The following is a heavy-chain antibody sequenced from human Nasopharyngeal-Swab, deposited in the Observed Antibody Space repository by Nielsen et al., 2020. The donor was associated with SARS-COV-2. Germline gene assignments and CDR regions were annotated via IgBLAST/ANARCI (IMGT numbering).Heavy chain of an antibody. Sequence: SETLSLTCSVSGDAISSGSYYWGWVRQSPGKGLEWIGSLSHRGNTYYNPSLKSRVTMSLDTSKNQFSLNLRSVTAADTAVYYCARDYYYDSSGPYIPWGQGIRVTVSS. D-gene: IGHD3-22*01. J-gene: IGHJ5*02. CDR3: ARDYYYDSSGPYIP. CDR1: GDAISSGSYY. CDR2: LSHRGNT. V-gene: IGHV4-39*02.